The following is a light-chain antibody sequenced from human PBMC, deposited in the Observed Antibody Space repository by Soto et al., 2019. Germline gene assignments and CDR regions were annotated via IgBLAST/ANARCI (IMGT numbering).Light chain of an antibody. V-gene: IGKV3-11*01. J-gene: IGKJ2*01. CDR3: QQRSNWRTA. Sequence: EIVLTQYPATLSLSPGERATLSCRASQSVSSYLAWYQQKPGQAPRLLIYDASNRATGIPARFSGSGSGTDFTLTISSLEPEDFAVYYCQQRSNWRTAFGQGTKLEIK. CDR2: DAS. CDR1: QSVSSY.